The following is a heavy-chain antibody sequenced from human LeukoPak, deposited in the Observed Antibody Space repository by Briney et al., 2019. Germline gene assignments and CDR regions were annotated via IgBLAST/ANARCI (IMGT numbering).Heavy chain of an antibody. Sequence: NASETLSLTCAVSGGSISSGGYSWSWIRQPPGKGLEWIGYIYHSGSTYYNPSLKSRVTISVDRSKNQFSLKLSSVTAADTAVYYCAGGSSGYSFDYWGQGTLVTVSS. D-gene: IGHD5-18*01. CDR3: AGGSSGYSFDY. J-gene: IGHJ4*02. CDR2: IYHSGST. CDR1: GGSISSGGYS. V-gene: IGHV4-30-2*01.